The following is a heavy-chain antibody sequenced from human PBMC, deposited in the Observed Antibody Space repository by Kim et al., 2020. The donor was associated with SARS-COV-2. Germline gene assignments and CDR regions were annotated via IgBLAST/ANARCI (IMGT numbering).Heavy chain of an antibody. CDR1: GGSISSGGYY. CDR3: ARYDHYYYGMDV. D-gene: IGHD1-1*01. V-gene: IGHV4-31*03. J-gene: IGHJ6*02. Sequence: SETLSLTCTVSGGSISSGGYYWSWIRQHPGKGLEWIGYIYYSGSTYYNPSLKSRVTISVDTSKNQFSLKLSSVTAADTAVYYCARYDHYYYGMDVWGQGTTVTVSS. CDR2: IYYSGST.